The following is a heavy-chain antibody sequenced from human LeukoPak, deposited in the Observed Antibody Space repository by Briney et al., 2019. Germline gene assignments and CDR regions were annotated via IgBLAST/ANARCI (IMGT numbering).Heavy chain of an antibody. D-gene: IGHD3-9*01. V-gene: IGHV3-48*03. Sequence: PGGSLRLSCAASGFTFISYEMDWVRQAPGKGLEWVSYISSSGSSINYADSVKGRFTISRDNANNSLYLQINSLRDEDTAVYYCVRDQSYYDILTGYYIYYFDYGGQGTLVTVSS. CDR1: GFTFISYE. J-gene: IGHJ4*02. CDR3: VRDQSYYDILTGYYIYYFDY. CDR2: ISSSGSSI.